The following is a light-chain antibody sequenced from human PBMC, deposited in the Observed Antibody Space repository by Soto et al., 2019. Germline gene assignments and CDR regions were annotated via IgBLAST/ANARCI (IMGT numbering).Light chain of an antibody. V-gene: IGLV2-14*01. CDR3: SSFTTSSTHNYV. CDR1: SRDVGGYNY. CDR2: EVT. J-gene: IGLJ1*01. Sequence: QSVLTQPASVSGSPGQSITISCTGTSRDVGGYNYVSWYQHHPGKAPKLLIYEVTTRPSGVSDRFSGSTSGNTASLTISGLQAEDEADYYCSSFTTSSTHNYVFGTGTKVTVL.